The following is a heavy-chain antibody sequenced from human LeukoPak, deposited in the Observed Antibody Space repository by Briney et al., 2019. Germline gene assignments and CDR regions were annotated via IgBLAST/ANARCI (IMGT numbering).Heavy chain of an antibody. J-gene: IGHJ4*02. CDR3: ARDAHYYDSSGYYDY. CDR2: ISSSSSTI. V-gene: IGHV3-48*04. CDR1: EFTFSSYS. D-gene: IGHD3-22*01. Sequence: GSLRLSCAASEFTFSSYSVNWVRQAPGKGLEWVSYISSSSSTIYYADSVKGRFTISRGNAKNSLYLQMNSLRAEDTAVYYCARDAHYYDSSGYYDYWGQGTLVTVSS.